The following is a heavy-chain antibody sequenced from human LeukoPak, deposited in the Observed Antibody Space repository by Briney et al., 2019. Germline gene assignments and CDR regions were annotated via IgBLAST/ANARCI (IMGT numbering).Heavy chain of an antibody. V-gene: IGHV4-59*01. CDR2: IYYSGST. Sequence: SETLSLTCTVSGGSISSYYWSWIRQPPGKGLEWIGYIYYSGSTNYNPSLKSRVTISVDRSKNQFSLKLSSVTAADTAVYYCARGGDSSSWYKLGYFDYWGQGTLVTVSS. CDR1: GGSISSYY. D-gene: IGHD6-13*01. CDR3: ARGGDSSSWYKLGYFDY. J-gene: IGHJ4*02.